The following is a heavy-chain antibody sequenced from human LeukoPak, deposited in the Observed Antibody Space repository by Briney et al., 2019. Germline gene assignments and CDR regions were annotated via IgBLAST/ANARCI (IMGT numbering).Heavy chain of an antibody. CDR2: ISGFIGTT. Sequence: GGSLRLSCEASGFTFIIYGMGWVRQAPGKGLEWVSHISGFIGTTHYTDSVQGRFTISRDNLKNTLHLQMNSLRAEDTAVYYCVRDHRRCWSPDYWGQGTLVTVSS. D-gene: IGHD6-13*01. CDR1: GFTFIIYG. V-gene: IGHV3-23*01. CDR3: VRDHRRCWSPDY. J-gene: IGHJ4*02.